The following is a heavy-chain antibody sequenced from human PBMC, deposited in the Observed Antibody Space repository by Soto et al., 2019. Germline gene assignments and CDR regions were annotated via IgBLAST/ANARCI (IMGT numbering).Heavy chain of an antibody. CDR2: INAADGDT. CDR1: GYRFSTSG. J-gene: IGHJ5*02. D-gene: IGHD2-2*01. Sequence: QVQLVQSGAELKKPGASVKISCETSGYRFSTSGIHWLRQAPGQSLEWMGWINAADGDTKYSQQFQGRFTLNRDTYAGTAYMEMSSLTSEETSIYYCARDSQRVQIPSTGWFDPWGQGTVVTVSS. V-gene: IGHV1-3*01. CDR3: ARDSQRVQIPSTGWFDP.